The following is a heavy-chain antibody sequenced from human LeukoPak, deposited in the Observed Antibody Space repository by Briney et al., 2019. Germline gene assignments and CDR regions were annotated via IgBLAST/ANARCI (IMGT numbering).Heavy chain of an antibody. V-gene: IGHV4-59*08. J-gene: IGHJ6*02. CDR3: ARHTADYYYYGMDV. Sequence: SETLSLTCTVSGGSISSYYWSWIRQPPGKGLEWIGYIYYSGSTNYNPSLKSRVTISVDTSKNQFSLKLSSVTAADTAVYYCARHTADYYYYGMDVWGQGTTVTVS. CDR1: GGSISSYY. CDR2: IYYSGST.